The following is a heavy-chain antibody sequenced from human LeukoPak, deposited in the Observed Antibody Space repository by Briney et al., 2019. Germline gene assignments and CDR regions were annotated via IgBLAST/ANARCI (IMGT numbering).Heavy chain of an antibody. CDR1: GGTFSSHA. Sequence: SVKVSCKASGGTFSSHAISWVRQAPGQGLEWMGGIIPIFGTANYAQKFQGRVTITADESTSTAYMELSSLRSEDTAVYYCARGPFRDSSSWYLADYWGQGTLVTVSS. V-gene: IGHV1-69*13. CDR2: IIPIFGTA. J-gene: IGHJ4*02. D-gene: IGHD6-13*01. CDR3: ARGPFRDSSSWYLADY.